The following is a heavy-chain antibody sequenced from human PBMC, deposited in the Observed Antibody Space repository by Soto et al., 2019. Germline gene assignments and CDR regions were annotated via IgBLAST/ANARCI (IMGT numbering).Heavy chain of an antibody. Sequence: ASVKVSCKASGYTFTGYYMHWVRQAPGPGLEWMGWINPNSGGTNYAQKFQGWGTMTRDTSISTAYMELSRLRSDDTAVYYCARGRAARIDYWGQGTLVTVSS. CDR2: INPNSGGT. CDR3: ARGRAARIDY. CDR1: GYTFTGYY. D-gene: IGHD6-6*01. J-gene: IGHJ4*02. V-gene: IGHV1-2*04.